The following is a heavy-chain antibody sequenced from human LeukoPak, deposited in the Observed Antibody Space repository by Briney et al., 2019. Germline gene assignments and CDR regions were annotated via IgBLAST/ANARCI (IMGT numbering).Heavy chain of an antibody. CDR2: IYTSGST. J-gene: IGHJ4*02. CDR3: ASGSWFGEYPFDY. V-gene: IGHV4-61*02. D-gene: IGHD3-10*01. CDR1: GGSISSGSYY. Sequence: SQTLSLXCTVSGGSISSGSYYWSWIRQPAGKGLEWIGRIYTSGSTNYNPSLKSRVTISVDTSKNQFSLKLSSVTAADTAVYYCASGSWFGEYPFDYWGQGTLVTVSS.